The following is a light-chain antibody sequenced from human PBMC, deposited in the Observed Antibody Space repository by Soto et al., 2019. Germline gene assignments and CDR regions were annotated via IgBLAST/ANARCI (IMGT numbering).Light chain of an antibody. J-gene: IGKJ1*01. CDR2: DAS. V-gene: IGKV1-39*01. CDR3: QQYGRSPTT. Sequence: IRMTQCPSSVCASXGDRVTISCRASQSISSSLNWYQQKPGKAPKLXXYDASSLQSGVPSRFSGSGSATDFTLTISRLEPEDFAVYYCQQYGRSPTTFGQGTKVDIK. CDR1: QSISSS.